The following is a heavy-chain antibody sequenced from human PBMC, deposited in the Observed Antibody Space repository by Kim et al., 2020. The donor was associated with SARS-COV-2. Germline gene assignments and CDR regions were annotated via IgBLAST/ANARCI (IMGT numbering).Heavy chain of an antibody. V-gene: IGHV1-3*01. CDR1: GYTFTSYA. CDR3: ARESVMITFGGVIVNYYFDY. J-gene: IGHJ4*02. CDR2: INAGNGNT. Sequence: ASVKVSCKASGYTFTSYAMHWVRQAPGQRLEWMGWINAGNGNTKYSQKFQGRVTITRDTSASTAYMELSSLRSEDTAVYYCARESVMITFGGVIVNYYFDYWGQGTLVTVSS. D-gene: IGHD3-16*02.